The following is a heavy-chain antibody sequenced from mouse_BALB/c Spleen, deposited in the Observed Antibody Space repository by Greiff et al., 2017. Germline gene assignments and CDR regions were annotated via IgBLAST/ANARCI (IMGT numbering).Heavy chain of an antibody. D-gene: IGHD1-1*01. Sequence: QVQLQQSGPELVKPGASVKISCKASGYTFTDYYMHWVKQKPGQGLEWIGWIYPANGNTKYNEKFKGKATLTVDTSSSTAYMQLSSLTSEDTAVYVCARACGSSHYAMDYWGQGTSVTVSS. J-gene: IGHJ4*01. V-gene: IGHV1-84*02. CDR3: ARACGSSHYAMDY. CDR2: IYPANGNT. CDR1: GYTFTDYY.